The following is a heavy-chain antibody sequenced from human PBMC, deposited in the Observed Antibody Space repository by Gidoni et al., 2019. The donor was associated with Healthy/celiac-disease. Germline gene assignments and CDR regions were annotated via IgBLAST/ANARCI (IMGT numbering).Heavy chain of an antibody. CDR3: AKDAVAAADVSWVDAFDI. CDR1: GFPFSSYA. Sequence: EVQLLESGGGLVQPGGSLRLSCAASGFPFSSYAMSWVRQAPGKGLEWVSAMSGSGGSTYYADSVKGRFTISRDNSKNTLYLQMNSLRAEDTAVYYCAKDAVAAADVSWVDAFDIWGQGTMVTVSS. CDR2: MSGSGGST. J-gene: IGHJ3*02. D-gene: IGHD6-13*01. V-gene: IGHV3-23*01.